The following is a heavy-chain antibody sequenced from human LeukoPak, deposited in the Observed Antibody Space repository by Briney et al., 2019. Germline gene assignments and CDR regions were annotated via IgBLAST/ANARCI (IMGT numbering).Heavy chain of an antibody. Sequence: ASVKVSCKASGYTFTSYGISWVRQAPGQGLEWMGWISAYNGNTNYAQKLQGRVTMTTDTSTSTAYMELRSLRSDDTAVYYCARDWGSSSWCAYYYYYMDVWGKGTTVTISS. D-gene: IGHD6-13*01. CDR3: ARDWGSSSWCAYYYYYMDV. CDR1: GYTFTSYG. V-gene: IGHV1-18*01. J-gene: IGHJ6*03. CDR2: ISAYNGNT.